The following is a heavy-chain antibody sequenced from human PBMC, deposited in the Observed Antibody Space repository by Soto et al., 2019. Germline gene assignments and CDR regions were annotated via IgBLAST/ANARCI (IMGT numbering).Heavy chain of an antibody. V-gene: IGHV4-34*01. CDR2: INHRGST. J-gene: IGHJ5*02. CDR1: GGSFRTYY. CDR3: ARGGRGNWFDP. Sequence: QVQLQQWGAGLLKPSETLSLTCAVYGGSFRTYYWSCIRQSPGRGLEWIGEINHRGSTNYSPSLKSRVTISVDTSKNQFSLKLSAVTAADTAVYYCARGGRGNWFDPWGQGTLVTFSS.